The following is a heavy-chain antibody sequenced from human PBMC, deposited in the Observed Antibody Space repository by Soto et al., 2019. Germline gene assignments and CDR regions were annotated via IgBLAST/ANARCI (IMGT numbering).Heavy chain of an antibody. D-gene: IGHD3-16*01. J-gene: IGHJ3*02. CDR2: ITSSSSYI. CDR3: ARFRVYDLPALAI. V-gene: IGHV3-21*01. Sequence: APGKRLDWVSSITSSSSYIYYADSVKGRFTISRDNAKNSLYLQMNSLRAEDTVVYYCARFRVYDLPALAIWCQGTALTVS.